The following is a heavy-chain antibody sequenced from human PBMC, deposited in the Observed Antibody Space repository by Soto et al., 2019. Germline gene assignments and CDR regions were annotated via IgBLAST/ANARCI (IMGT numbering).Heavy chain of an antibody. J-gene: IGHJ5*02. CDR3: AREGRLPAAINWFDP. CDR2: IYYSGST. V-gene: IGHV4-61*01. Sequence: LSLTCTVSGGSVSSGSYYWSWIRQPPGKGLEWIGYIYYSGSTNYNPSLKSRVTISVDTSKNQLSLKLSSVTAADTAVYYCAREGRLPAAINWFDPWGQGTLVTVSS. D-gene: IGHD2-2*01. CDR1: GGSVSSGSYY.